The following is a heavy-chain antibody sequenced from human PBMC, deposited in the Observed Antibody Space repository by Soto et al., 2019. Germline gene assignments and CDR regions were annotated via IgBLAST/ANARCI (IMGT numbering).Heavy chain of an antibody. CDR1: GDSVSSNSAA. V-gene: IGHV6-1*01. Sequence: PSQTLSLTCVISGDSVSSNSAAWNWIRQSPSSGLEWLGRTYYRSKWYNDYAVSVKSRLTVNPDTSKNQFSLQLNSVTPEDTAVYFCAGGESSSGAFDIWGQGTMVTVSS. D-gene: IGHD6-6*01. CDR2: TYYRSKWYN. CDR3: AGGESSSGAFDI. J-gene: IGHJ3*02.